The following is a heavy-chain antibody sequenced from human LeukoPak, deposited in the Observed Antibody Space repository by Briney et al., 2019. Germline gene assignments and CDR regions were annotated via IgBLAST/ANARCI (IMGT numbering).Heavy chain of an antibody. CDR2: ISSSGSTI. CDR1: GFTFSDYY. V-gene: IGHV3-11*01. D-gene: IGHD3-3*01. J-gene: IGHJ6*02. CDR3: ASGRYDFWSGFTGYYYYGMDV. Sequence: GGSLRLSCAASGFTFSDYYMSWIRQAPGKGLEWVSYISSSGSTIYYADSVKGRFTISRDNAKNSLYLQMNSLRAEDTAVYYCASGRYDFWSGFTGYYYYGMDVWGQGTTVTVSS.